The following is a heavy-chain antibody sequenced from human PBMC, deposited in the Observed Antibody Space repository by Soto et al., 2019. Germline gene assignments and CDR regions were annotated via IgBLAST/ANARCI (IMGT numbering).Heavy chain of an antibody. Sequence: GGSLRLSCAASGFTFSSYAMSWVRQAPGKGLEWVSAISGSGGSTYYADSVKGRFTISRDNSKNTLYLQMNSLRAEDTAVYYCAKGLSYPHIVVVPAPHKNGFDPRGQGTLVTVSS. CDR3: AKGLSYPHIVVVPAPHKNGFDP. D-gene: IGHD2-2*01. V-gene: IGHV3-23*01. J-gene: IGHJ5*02. CDR2: ISGSGGST. CDR1: GFTFSSYA.